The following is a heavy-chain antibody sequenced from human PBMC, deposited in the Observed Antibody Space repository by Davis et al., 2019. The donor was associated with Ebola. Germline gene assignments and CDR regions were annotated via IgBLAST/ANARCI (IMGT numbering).Heavy chain of an antibody. CDR1: GYTFISYG. CDR2: ISAYNGNT. D-gene: IGHD5-24*01. CDR3: ARVRRDGYNYYFDY. V-gene: IGHV1-18*01. Sequence: AASVKVSRKASGYTFISYGISWVRQAPGQGLEWMGWISAYNGNTNYAQKLQGRVTMTTDTSTSTAYMELRSLRSDDTAVYYCARVRRDGYNYYFDYWGQGTLVTVSS. J-gene: IGHJ4*02.